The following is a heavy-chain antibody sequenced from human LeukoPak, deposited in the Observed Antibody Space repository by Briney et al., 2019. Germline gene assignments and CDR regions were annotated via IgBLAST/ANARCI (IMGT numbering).Heavy chain of an antibody. CDR3: ARLPVDAFDI. V-gene: IGHV3-64*01. CDR1: RFTFSNYA. J-gene: IGHJ3*02. CDR2: ISSNGGNT. D-gene: IGHD1-14*01. Sequence: GGSLRLSCAASRFTFSNYAMHWVRQAPGEGLEHVSAISSNGGNTHYANSVKGRFTISRDNSKNTLYLQMGSLRAEDMAVYYCARLPVDAFDIWGQGTMVTVSS.